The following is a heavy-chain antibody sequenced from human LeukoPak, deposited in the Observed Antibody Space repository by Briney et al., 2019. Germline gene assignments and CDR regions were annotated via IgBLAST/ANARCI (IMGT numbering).Heavy chain of an antibody. CDR2: INNSGST. V-gene: IGHV4-34*01. CDR3: TRTNNWNYYMDV. Sequence: SETLSLTCAVYGDSFSGYFWNWLRQPPGKGLEWVGEINNSGSTNYNPSLKSRVTIALETSKNQFSLKLTSVTAADTAVYYCTRTNNWNYYMDVWGKGTTVTVSS. J-gene: IGHJ6*03. D-gene: IGHD1-20*01. CDR1: GDSFSGYF.